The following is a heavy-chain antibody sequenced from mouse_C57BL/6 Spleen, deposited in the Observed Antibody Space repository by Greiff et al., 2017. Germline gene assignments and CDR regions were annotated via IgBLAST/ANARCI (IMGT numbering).Heavy chain of an antibody. Sequence: EVMLVESGEGLVKPGGSLKLSCAASGFTFSSYAMSWVRQTPEKRLEWVAYISSGGDYIYYADTVKGRFTISRDNARNTLYLQMSSLKSEDTAMYYCTRGTAQASFAYWGQGTLVTVSA. J-gene: IGHJ3*01. CDR2: ISSGGDYI. CDR3: TRGTAQASFAY. CDR1: GFTFSSYA. V-gene: IGHV5-9-1*02. D-gene: IGHD3-2*02.